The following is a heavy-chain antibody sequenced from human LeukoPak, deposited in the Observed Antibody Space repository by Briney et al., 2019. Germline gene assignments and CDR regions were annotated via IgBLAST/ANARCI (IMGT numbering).Heavy chain of an antibody. Sequence: GASVKVSFKASGYTFTGYCIHWVRQAPGQGLEWMGWINPDSGGTNYAQKFQGRVTMTRDTSISTAYMELSRLRSDDTAVYYCARDRDYGSGIFDYWGQGTLVTVSS. CDR3: ARDRDYGSGIFDY. V-gene: IGHV1-2*02. D-gene: IGHD3-10*01. CDR2: INPDSGGT. J-gene: IGHJ4*02. CDR1: GYTFTGYC.